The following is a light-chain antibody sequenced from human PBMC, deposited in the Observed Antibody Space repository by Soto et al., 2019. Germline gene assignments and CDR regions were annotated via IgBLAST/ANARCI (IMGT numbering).Light chain of an antibody. V-gene: IGKV1-5*03. CDR3: QLYSTYSV. CDR2: QAS. J-gene: IGKJ3*01. CDR1: QSISSW. Sequence: DIQMTQSPSTLSASVGDRVIITCRASQSISSWLAWYQQKPGKAPKLLIYQASTLASGVPPRFSGSGSGTEVTLTISSLQPDDFAIYYCQLYSTYSVFGPGTTVDIK.